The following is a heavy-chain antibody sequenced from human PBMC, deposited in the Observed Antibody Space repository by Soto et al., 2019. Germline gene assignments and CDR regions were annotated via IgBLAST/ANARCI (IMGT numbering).Heavy chain of an antibody. CDR3: ARDSAAGTAFDI. Sequence: EVQLVESGGGLVKPGGSLRLSCAASGFTFSSYSMNWVRQAPGKGLEWVSAITSSGTYIYFADSVKGRFTISRDNAKNSLHLQMNSLRAEDTAVSYCARDSAAGTAFDIWGQGTMVTVSS. CDR2: ITSSGTYI. J-gene: IGHJ3*02. D-gene: IGHD6-13*01. CDR1: GFTFSSYS. V-gene: IGHV3-21*01.